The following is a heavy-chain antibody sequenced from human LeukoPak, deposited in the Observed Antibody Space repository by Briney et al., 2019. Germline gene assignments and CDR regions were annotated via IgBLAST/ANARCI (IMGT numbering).Heavy chain of an antibody. CDR3: AKENGAAVISHFDY. D-gene: IGHD2-21*01. CDR2: ISGSGGNT. CDR1: GFTFSSYA. J-gene: IGHJ4*02. V-gene: IGHV3-23*01. Sequence: GESLRLSCAASGFTFSSYAMSWARQAPGKGLEWVSGISGSGGNTFYADSVKGRFTISRDNSKNTLYLQMNSLRAEDTAVYYCAKENGAAVISHFDYWGQGTLVTVSS.